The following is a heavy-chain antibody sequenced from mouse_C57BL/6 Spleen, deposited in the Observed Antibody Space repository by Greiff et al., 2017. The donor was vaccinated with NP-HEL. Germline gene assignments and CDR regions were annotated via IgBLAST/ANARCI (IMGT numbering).Heavy chain of an antibody. D-gene: IGHD1-1*01. CDR1: GYAFSSSW. V-gene: IGHV1-82*01. Sequence: VQLQESGPELVEPGASVKISCKASGYAFSSSWMNWVKQRPGKGLEWIGRIYPGDGDTNYNGKFKGKATLTADKSSSTAYMQLSSLTSEDSAVYFCARGGVYYGSREGYFDVWGTGTTVTVSS. J-gene: IGHJ1*03. CDR2: IYPGDGDT. CDR3: ARGGVYYGSREGYFDV.